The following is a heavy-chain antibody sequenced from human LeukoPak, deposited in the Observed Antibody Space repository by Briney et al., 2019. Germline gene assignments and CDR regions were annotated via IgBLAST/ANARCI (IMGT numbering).Heavy chain of an antibody. D-gene: IGHD1-26*01. Sequence: GGSLRLSCAASGFTFSSYGMHWVRQAPGKGLEWVAVIWYDGSNKYYADSVKGRFTISRDNSKNTLYLQMNSLRAEDTAVYYCARDVGGNGMDVWGQGTTVTVSS. CDR1: GFTFSSYG. CDR2: IWYDGSNK. J-gene: IGHJ6*02. CDR3: ARDVGGNGMDV. V-gene: IGHV3-33*01.